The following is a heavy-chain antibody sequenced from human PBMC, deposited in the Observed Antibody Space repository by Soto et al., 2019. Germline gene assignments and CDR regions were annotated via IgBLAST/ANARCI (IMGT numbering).Heavy chain of an antibody. D-gene: IGHD3-10*01. CDR1: GFIFKMYC. CDR3: TRGPRPISTGTGAY. J-gene: IGHJ4*02. CDR2: IYNDGSYT. V-gene: IGHV3-74*01. Sequence: SLILSCAASGFIFKMYCMHWVRQSPGKGLVWISRIYNDGSYTDYADSVKGRFTISRDNVNDTLYLQMNNLRAEDSGLYYCTRGPRPISTGTGAYWGQGTQVTVSS.